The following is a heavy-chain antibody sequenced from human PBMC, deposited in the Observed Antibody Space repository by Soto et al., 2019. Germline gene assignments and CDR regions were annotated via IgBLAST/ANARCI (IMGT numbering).Heavy chain of an antibody. D-gene: IGHD4-17*01. Sequence: QVQLVQSGAEVKKPGSSVKVSCKASGGTFSSYTISWVRQAPGQGLEWMGRIIPILGIANYAQKFQGRVTITAEKSKSTAYMELSSLRSEDTAVYYCARYDYGDYSDAFDIWGQGTMVTVSS. CDR2: IIPILGIA. CDR1: GGTFSSYT. J-gene: IGHJ3*02. V-gene: IGHV1-69*02. CDR3: ARYDYGDYSDAFDI.